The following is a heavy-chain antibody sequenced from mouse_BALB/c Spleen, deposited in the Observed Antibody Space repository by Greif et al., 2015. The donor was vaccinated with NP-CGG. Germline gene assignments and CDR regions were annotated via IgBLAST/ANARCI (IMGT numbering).Heavy chain of an antibody. D-gene: IGHD1-2*01. V-gene: IGHV2-9*02. CDR3: FHYYGYRFAY. J-gene: IGHJ3*01. Sequence: VQGVESGPGLVAPSQSLSNTCTVSGFSLTSYGVHWVRQPPGKGLEWLGVIWAGGSTNYNSALMSRLSISKDNSKSQVFLKMNSLQTDDTAMYYCFHYYGYRFAYWGQGTLVTVSA. CDR1: GFSLTSYG. CDR2: IWAGGST.